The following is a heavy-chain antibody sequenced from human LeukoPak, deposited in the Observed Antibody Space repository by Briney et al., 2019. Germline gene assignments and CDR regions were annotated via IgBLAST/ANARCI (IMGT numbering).Heavy chain of an antibody. D-gene: IGHD1-26*01. J-gene: IGHJ4*02. CDR1: GGSISTGSYY. V-gene: IGHV4-61*02. CDR2: IYTSGST. Sequence: SETLSLTCTVSGGSISTGSYYWSWIRQPAGKGLEWIGRIYTSGSTNYSPSLKSRVTISVDTSKNQFSLKLSSVTAADTAVYYCAREKWELLPIFDYWGQGTLVTVSS. CDR3: AREKWELLPIFDY.